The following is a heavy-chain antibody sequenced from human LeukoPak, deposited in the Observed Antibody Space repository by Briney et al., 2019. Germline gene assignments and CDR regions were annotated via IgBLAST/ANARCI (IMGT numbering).Heavy chain of an antibody. J-gene: IGHJ6*03. CDR1: GFTFGDYG. CDR3: ARNPITRFRGVIITYYYYYMDV. D-gene: IGHD3-10*01. V-gene: IGHV3-20*04. CDR2: INWNGGSS. Sequence: PGGSLRLSCAAPGFTFGDYGMSWVRQAPGKGLEWVSGINWNGGSSGYADSVKGRFIIVRDNAKNSLYLQMNSLRAEDTALYYFARNPITRFRGVIITYYYYYMDVWGKGTTVTVSS.